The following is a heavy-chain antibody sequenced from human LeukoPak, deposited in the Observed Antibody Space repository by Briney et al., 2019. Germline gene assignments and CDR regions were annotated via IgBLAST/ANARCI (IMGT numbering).Heavy chain of an antibody. CDR3: AKDWDYYGSGSYSDY. Sequence: GGSLRLSCAASGFTFSGFAMTWVRQAPGKGLEWVSSIGSDYKTHYSESVKGRFAISRDNSKSTLFLQMNSLRAEDTALYYCAKDWDYYGSGSYSDYWGQGTLVTVSS. CDR2: IGSDYKT. CDR1: GFTFSGFA. D-gene: IGHD3-10*01. V-gene: IGHV3-23*01. J-gene: IGHJ4*02.